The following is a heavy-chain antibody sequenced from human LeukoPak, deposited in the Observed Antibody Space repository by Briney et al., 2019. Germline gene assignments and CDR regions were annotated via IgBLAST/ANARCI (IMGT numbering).Heavy chain of an antibody. J-gene: IGHJ4*02. CDR3: ARGTAIAVTYFDY. V-gene: IGHV3-33*08. CDR2: IWYDGSNK. D-gene: IGHD6-19*01. Sequence: QPGRSLRLSCAASGFTFSSYGMHWVRQAPGKGLEWVAVIWYDGSNKYYSDSVRGRFTLSRDNSKNTLYLRMNSLRAEDTAVYYCARGTAIAVTYFDYWGQGTRVTVSS. CDR1: GFTFSSYG.